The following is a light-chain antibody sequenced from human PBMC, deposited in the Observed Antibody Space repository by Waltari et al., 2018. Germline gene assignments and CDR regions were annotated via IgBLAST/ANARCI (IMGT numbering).Light chain of an antibody. J-gene: IGLJ3*02. V-gene: IGLV1-40*01. CDR1: GSNIGAGYD. Sequence: QSVLTQPPSVSGAPGQRVTISCTGSGSNIGAGYDVPWYQQLPRAAPKLLIYGSSSRPLGVPDRFFGSTSGTSASLAITGLQAEDEADYYCRSYDTSLSVVFGGGTKLTVL. CDR2: GSS. CDR3: RSYDTSLSVV.